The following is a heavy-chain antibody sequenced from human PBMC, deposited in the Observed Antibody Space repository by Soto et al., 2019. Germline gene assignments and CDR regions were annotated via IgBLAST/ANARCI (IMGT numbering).Heavy chain of an antibody. CDR1: GFTFSSYA. D-gene: IGHD3-22*01. Sequence: GGSLRLSCAASGFTFSSYAMHWVRQAPGKGLEYVSAISSNGGSTYHADSVKGRFTISRDNSKNTLYLQMGSLRAEDMAVYYCARVGHYYYDSSGYYSDWYFDLWGRGTLVTVSS. CDR3: ARVGHYYYDSSGYYSDWYFDL. V-gene: IGHV3-64*02. CDR2: ISSNGGST. J-gene: IGHJ2*01.